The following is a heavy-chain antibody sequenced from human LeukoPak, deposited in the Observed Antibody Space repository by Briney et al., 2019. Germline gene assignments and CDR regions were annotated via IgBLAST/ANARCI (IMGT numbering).Heavy chain of an antibody. Sequence: GGSLRLSCAASGFTFSSYAMSWVRQAPGKGLEWVSVIYSGGSTYYADSVKGRFTISRHNSKNTLYLQMNSLRAEDTAVYYCAGRTGYDAFDIWGQGTMVTVSS. CDR3: AGRTGYDAFDI. V-gene: IGHV3-53*04. CDR1: GFTFSSYA. CDR2: IYSGGST. J-gene: IGHJ3*02. D-gene: IGHD1-1*01.